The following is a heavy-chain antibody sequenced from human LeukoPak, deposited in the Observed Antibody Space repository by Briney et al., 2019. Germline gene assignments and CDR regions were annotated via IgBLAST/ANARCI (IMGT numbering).Heavy chain of an antibody. D-gene: IGHD4-23*01. Sequence: GGSLRLSCAAAGFTFNNYGMSWVRQAPGKGLEWVSTISGSDRSTYYADSVKGRFTISRDNSKNTLHLQMNSLRAEDTAIYYCARDLYGSNDYWGQGTLVTVSS. CDR3: ARDLYGSNDY. J-gene: IGHJ4*02. V-gene: IGHV3-23*01. CDR2: ISGSDRST. CDR1: GFTFNNYG.